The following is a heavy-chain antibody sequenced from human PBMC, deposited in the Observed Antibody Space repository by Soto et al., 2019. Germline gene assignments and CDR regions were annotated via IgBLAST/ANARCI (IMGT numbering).Heavy chain of an antibody. D-gene: IGHD6-19*01. V-gene: IGHV3-30-3*01. J-gene: IGHJ4*02. CDR3: ARGGSTDWYMSSDY. CDR2: ISYDGGSQ. Sequence: PGGSLRLSCVASGFTFSTYAMHWVRQAPDKGLDWLAVISYDGGSQSYADSVRGRFTISRDSSKNTLYLQMNSLRDDDTAVYYCARGGSTDWYMSSDYWGQGTLVTVSS. CDR1: GFTFSTYA.